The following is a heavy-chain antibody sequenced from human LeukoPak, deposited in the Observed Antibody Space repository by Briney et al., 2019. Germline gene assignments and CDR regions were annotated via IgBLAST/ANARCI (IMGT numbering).Heavy chain of an antibody. V-gene: IGHV3-23*01. Sequence: GGSLRLSCAASGFTFSIYAMSWVRQAPGKGLEWVSGISGSGDNTYYPGSVRGRFTISRDNSKNTIYLQMDSLRAEDTAIYYCARDYWWNYDYWGQGTLVTVSS. CDR2: ISGSGDNT. CDR1: GFTFSIYA. D-gene: IGHD1-7*01. CDR3: ARDYWWNYDY. J-gene: IGHJ4*02.